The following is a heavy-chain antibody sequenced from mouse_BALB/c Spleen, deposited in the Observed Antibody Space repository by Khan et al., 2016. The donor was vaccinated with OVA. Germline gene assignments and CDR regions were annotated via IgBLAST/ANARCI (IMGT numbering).Heavy chain of an antibody. CDR1: GYSFTGYF. J-gene: IGHJ2*01. CDR3: TRIYRSDFDY. CDR2: INPHIGET. Sequence: EVQLQESGPELVRPGASVKISCKASGYSFTGYFMNWVMQSHGKSLEWIGRINPHIGETFYNQRFKDKATLTVEESSNTAHMELRSLASEDSAVYYCTRIYRSDFDYWGQGTTLTVSS. D-gene: IGHD1-1*01. V-gene: IGHV1-20*02.